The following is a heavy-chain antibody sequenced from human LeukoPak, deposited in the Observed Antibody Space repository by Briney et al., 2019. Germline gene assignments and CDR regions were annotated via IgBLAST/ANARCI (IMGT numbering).Heavy chain of an antibody. CDR3: ASNMVGYCSGGSCPTMGY. D-gene: IGHD2-15*01. Sequence: SVKVSCKASGGTFSSYAISWVRQAPGQGLEWMGRIIPILGIANYAQKFQGRVTITADKSTSTAYMELSSLRSEDTAVYYCASNMVGYCSGGSCPTMGYWGQGTLVTVSS. J-gene: IGHJ4*02. V-gene: IGHV1-69*04. CDR2: IIPILGIA. CDR1: GGTFSSYA.